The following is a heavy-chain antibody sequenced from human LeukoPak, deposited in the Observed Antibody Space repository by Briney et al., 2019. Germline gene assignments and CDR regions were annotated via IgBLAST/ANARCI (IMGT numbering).Heavy chain of an antibody. CDR1: GGSISSYY. V-gene: IGHV4-59*01. CDR2: VYYSGSA. CDR3: ARASIFSSWSSQFDY. D-gene: IGHD6-13*01. Sequence: SETLSLTCTVSGGSISSYYWNWIRQPPGKGLEWIGYVYYSGSANYKPSLKSRVTISLDTSKNQFSLQLRSLTTADTAVYYCARASIFSSWSSQFDYWGQGTLVTVSS. J-gene: IGHJ4*02.